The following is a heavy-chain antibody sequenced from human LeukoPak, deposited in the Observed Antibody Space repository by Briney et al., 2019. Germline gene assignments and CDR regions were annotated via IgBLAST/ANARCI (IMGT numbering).Heavy chain of an antibody. J-gene: IGHJ4*02. Sequence: GASVKVSCKASGFTFTSSAMQWVRQARGQRLEWIGWIVVGSGNTNYAQKFQERVTITRDMSTSTAYMELSSLRSEDTAVYYCAALLYYYDSSGYHYWGQGTLVTVSS. CDR3: AALLYYYDSSGYHY. V-gene: IGHV1-58*02. CDR2: IVVGSGNT. CDR1: GFTFTSSA. D-gene: IGHD3-22*01.